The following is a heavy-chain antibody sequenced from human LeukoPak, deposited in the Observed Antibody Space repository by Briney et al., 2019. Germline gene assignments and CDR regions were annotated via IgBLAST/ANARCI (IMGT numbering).Heavy chain of an antibody. J-gene: IGHJ4*02. Sequence: SQTLSLTCAISGDSVSSKSAAWNWIRQSPSRGLEWLGRTYYRSKWYNDYAVSVKSRITINPDTAKNQVSLQLNSVTPEDTAVYYCGRDHRSRSGWYSNFDYWGQGTLVSVSS. CDR3: GRDHRSRSGWYSNFDY. CDR1: GDSVSSKSAA. D-gene: IGHD6-19*01. V-gene: IGHV6-1*01. CDR2: TYYRSKWYN.